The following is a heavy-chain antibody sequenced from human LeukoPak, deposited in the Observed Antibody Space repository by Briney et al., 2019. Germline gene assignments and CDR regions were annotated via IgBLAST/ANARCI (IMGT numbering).Heavy chain of an antibody. J-gene: IGHJ6*04. CDR2: ISYDGSNK. D-gene: IGHD3-10*01. Sequence: GGSLRLSCAASGFTFSSYAMHWVRQAPGKGLEWVAVISYDGSNKYYADSVEGRFTISRDNSKNTLYLQMNSLRAEDTAVYYCARAKLYYYGSGPMDVWGKGTTVTVSS. V-gene: IGHV3-30*04. CDR3: ARAKLYYYGSGPMDV. CDR1: GFTFSSYA.